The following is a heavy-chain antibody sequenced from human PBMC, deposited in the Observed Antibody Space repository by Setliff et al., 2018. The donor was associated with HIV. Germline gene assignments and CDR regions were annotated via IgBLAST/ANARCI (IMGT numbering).Heavy chain of an antibody. CDR2: IYYSGST. Sequence: SETLSLTCNLSGDSIRSQFWTWIRQTPGKGLEWIGYIYYSGSTNYNPSLKSRVTISVDTSKNQFSLKLSSVTAADTAVYYCVRNSFDYVEEEWGQGTQVTVSS. CDR3: VRNSFDYVEEE. D-gene: IGHD3-9*01. V-gene: IGHV4-59*08. CDR1: GDSIRSQF. J-gene: IGHJ4*02.